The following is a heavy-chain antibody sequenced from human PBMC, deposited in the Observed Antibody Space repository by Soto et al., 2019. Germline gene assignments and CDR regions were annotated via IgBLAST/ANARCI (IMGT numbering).Heavy chain of an antibody. CDR1: GGSISSGGYY. CDR3: ARGSVVAATLFDY. D-gene: IGHD2-15*01. V-gene: IGHV4-31*03. Sequence: QVQLQESGPGLVKPSQILSLTCTVSGGSISSGGYYWSWIRQHPGKGLEWIGYIYYSGSTYYNPSLKSRVTISVDTTKNQISLQLSSVTAADTAVYYCARGSVVAATLFDYWGQGTLVTVSS. J-gene: IGHJ4*02. CDR2: IYYSGST.